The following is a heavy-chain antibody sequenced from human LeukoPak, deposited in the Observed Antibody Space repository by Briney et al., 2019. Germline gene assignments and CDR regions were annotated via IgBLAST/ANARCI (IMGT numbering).Heavy chain of an antibody. Sequence: PGGSLRLSCAASGFTFSSYGMHWVRQALGKGLEWVAVISYDGSNKYYADSLKGRFTISRDNSRNTLYLQMNSLRAEDTAVYYCAKDCSSTSCYGYWGQGTLVTVSS. CDR2: ISYDGSNK. CDR3: AKDCSSTSCYGY. J-gene: IGHJ4*02. D-gene: IGHD2-2*01. V-gene: IGHV3-30*18. CDR1: GFTFSSYG.